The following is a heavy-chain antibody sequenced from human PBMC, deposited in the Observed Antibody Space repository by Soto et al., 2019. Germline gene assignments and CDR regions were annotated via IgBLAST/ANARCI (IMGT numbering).Heavy chain of an antibody. D-gene: IGHD3-10*01. V-gene: IGHV3-23*01. CDR1: GITFVSRA. J-gene: IGHJ4*02. Sequence: EVQLLESGGDLVQPGGSLRLSCVASGITFVSRAMSWVRQAPGEGLEWVSTISDTGGDTKYADSVRGRFTMSRDNSKKTLYLQMNSLRVEDSALYYCARGSTDSDPGSRICDFWGRGTLVTVSS. CDR2: ISDTGGDT. CDR3: ARGSTDSDPGSRICDF.